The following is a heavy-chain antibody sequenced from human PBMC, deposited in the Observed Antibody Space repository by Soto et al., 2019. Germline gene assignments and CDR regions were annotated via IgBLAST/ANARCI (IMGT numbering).Heavy chain of an antibody. D-gene: IGHD3-10*01. V-gene: IGHV4-39*01. CDR3: ARRERYYGSPGWFDP. J-gene: IGHJ5*01. Sequence: ETLPLTGSDAGACINNFAYSWGWIRQPPGKGLEWIGTVYYNENTYYNPSLKSSVAISVDTAKNQFSLNLRSVTAADTAIYFCARRERYYGSPGWFDPGGQGTLGTVSS. CDR1: GACINNFAYS. CDR2: VYYNENT.